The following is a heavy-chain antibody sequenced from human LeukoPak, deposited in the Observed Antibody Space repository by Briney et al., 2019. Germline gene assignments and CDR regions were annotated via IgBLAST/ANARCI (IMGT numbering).Heavy chain of an antibody. D-gene: IGHD3-22*01. V-gene: IGHV1-2*06. CDR2: INPNSGGT. Sequence: GASVKVSYKASGYTLTAYYLHWVRQAPGQGLEWMGRINPNSGGTTYAQKFQGRVTMTRDTSIGTAYRELSSLRSDDTAVYYCARPYYESSGLYVDAFDIWGQGTMVTVSS. CDR1: GYTLTAYY. J-gene: IGHJ3*02. CDR3: ARPYYESSGLYVDAFDI.